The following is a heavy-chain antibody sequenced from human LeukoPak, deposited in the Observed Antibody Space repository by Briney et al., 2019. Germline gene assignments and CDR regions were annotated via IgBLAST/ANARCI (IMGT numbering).Heavy chain of an antibody. CDR1: GFTFSSYG. Sequence: GGSLRLSCAASGFTFSSYGMHWVRQAPGKGLEWVAFIRYDGSNKYYADSVKGRFTISRDNSKNTLYLQMNSLRAEDTAVYYCAKATVVPAAMGGEFDYWGQGTLVTVSS. D-gene: IGHD2-2*01. V-gene: IGHV3-30*02. CDR2: IRYDGSNK. CDR3: AKATVVPAAMGGEFDY. J-gene: IGHJ4*02.